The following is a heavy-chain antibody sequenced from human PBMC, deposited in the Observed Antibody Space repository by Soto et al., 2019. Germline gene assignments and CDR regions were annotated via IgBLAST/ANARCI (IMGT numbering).Heavy chain of an antibody. Sequence: LTLACGAAGFRVRDYYMSWLRQAPGKGLEWVSYISRSGSTTYYADSVKGRFTISRDNAKNSLYLQMNSLRAEDTAVYYCARGGPQRITMVRAILYPFDFGGQVTLVTVSS. CDR3: ARGGPQRITMVRAILYPFDF. D-gene: IGHD3-10*01. V-gene: IGHV3-11*01. CDR1: GFRVRDYY. CDR2: ISRSGSTT. J-gene: IGHJ4*02.